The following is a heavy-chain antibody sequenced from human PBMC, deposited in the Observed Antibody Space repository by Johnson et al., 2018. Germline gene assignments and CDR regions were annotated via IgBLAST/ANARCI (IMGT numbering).Heavy chain of an antibody. CDR3: AKDSQEYCSSTSCHNYGMDV. Sequence: PGRSLRLSCAASXFTFSSYSMNWFRQAPGKGLEWVSSISSSSSYIYYADSGKGRFTISRDNAKNSLYLQMNSLRAEETALFYCAKDSQEYCSSTSCHNYGMDVWGQGTTVTVSS. V-gene: IGHV3-21*04. CDR1: XFTFSSYS. J-gene: IGHJ6*02. D-gene: IGHD2-2*01. CDR2: ISSSSSYI.